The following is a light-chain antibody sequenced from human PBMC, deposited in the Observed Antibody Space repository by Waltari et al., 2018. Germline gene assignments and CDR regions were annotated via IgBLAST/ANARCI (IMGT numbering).Light chain of an antibody. CDR2: RNN. Sequence: QSVLTQPPSASGPPGTRLTISCSGSSPTTGSNYAYWYQQLPGTAPKLLIYRNNQRPSGVPDRFSGSKSGTSASLAISGLRSEDEADYYCAAWDDSLSGRVFGGGTKLTVL. J-gene: IGLJ3*02. V-gene: IGLV1-47*01. CDR3: AAWDDSLSGRV. CDR1: SPTTGSNY.